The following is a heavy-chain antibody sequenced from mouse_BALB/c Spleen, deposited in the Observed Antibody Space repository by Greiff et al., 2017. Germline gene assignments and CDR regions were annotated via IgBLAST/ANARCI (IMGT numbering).Heavy chain of an antibody. V-gene: IGHV1S29*02. CDR3: ARSAYYGNYGDY. D-gene: IGHD2-10*01. Sequence: EVQPQQSGPELVKPGASVKISCKASGYPFTDFNMHWVKQSHGKSLEWIGYIYPYNGGTGYNQKFKSKATLTVDNSSSTAYMELRSLTSEDSAVYYCARSAYYGNYGDYWGKGTTLTVSS. CDR2: IYPYNGGT. J-gene: IGHJ2*01. CDR1: GYPFTDFN.